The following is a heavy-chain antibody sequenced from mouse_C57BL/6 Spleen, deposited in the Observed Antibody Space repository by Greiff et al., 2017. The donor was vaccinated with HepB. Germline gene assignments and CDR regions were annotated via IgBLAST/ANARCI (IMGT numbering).Heavy chain of an antibody. V-gene: IGHV1-18*01. Sequence: EVKLQQSGPELVKPGASVKIPCKASGYTFTDYNMDWVKQSHGKSLEWIGDINPNNGGTIYNQKFKGKATLTVDKSSSTAYMELRSLTSEDTAVYYCARAENYYDYLYAMDYWGQGTSVTVSS. CDR2: INPNNGGT. CDR3: ARAENYYDYLYAMDY. CDR1: GYTFTDYN. D-gene: IGHD2-4*01. J-gene: IGHJ4*01.